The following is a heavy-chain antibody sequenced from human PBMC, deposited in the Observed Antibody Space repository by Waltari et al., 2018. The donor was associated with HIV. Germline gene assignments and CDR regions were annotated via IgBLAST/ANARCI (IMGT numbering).Heavy chain of an antibody. CDR1: GYTFTGYH. D-gene: IGHD4-17*01. CDR2: INPNTGGT. J-gene: IGHJ6*02. Sequence: QVQLIQSGAEVRDPGASVKVSCKASGYTFTGYHLHWVRQAPGQGLEWMGRINPNTGGTNYAQKFQARVTMTRDISIGTAYMEVTSLRPNDTAVYYCARVTTVTGDSYFYYGMDVWGQGTTVVVSS. CDR3: ARVTTVTGDSYFYYGMDV. V-gene: IGHV1-2*06.